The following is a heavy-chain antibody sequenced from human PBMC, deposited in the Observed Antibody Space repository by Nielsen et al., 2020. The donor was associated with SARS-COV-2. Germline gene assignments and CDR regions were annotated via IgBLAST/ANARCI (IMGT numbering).Heavy chain of an antibody. CDR2: ISYDGSNK. Sequence: WIRQPPGKGLEWVAVISYDGSNKYYADSVKGRFTISRDNSKNTLYLQMNSLRAEDTAVYYCAKLPYCSSTSCYLNAFDIWGQGTMGTVSS. J-gene: IGHJ3*02. V-gene: IGHV3-30*18. CDR3: AKLPYCSSTSCYLNAFDI. D-gene: IGHD2-2*01.